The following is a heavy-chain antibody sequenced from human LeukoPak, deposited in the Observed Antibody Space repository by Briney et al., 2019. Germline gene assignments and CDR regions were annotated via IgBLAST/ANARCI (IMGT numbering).Heavy chain of an antibody. CDR2: IIPIFGTA. CDR3: ARGFGSRDGYNYFYFDY. D-gene: IGHD5-24*01. J-gene: IGHJ4*02. V-gene: IGHV1-69*13. CDR1: GYTFTSHD. Sequence: SVKVSCKASGYTFTSHDINWVRQAPGQGLEWMGGIIPIFGTANYAQKFQGRVTITADESTSTAYMELSSLRSEDTAVYYCARGFGSRDGYNYFYFDYWGQGTLVTVSS.